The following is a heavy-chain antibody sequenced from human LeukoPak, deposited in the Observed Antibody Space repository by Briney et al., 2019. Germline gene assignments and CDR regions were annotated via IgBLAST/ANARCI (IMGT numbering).Heavy chain of an antibody. CDR2: IYYSGST. D-gene: IGHD6-13*01. CDR3: ARAQGIIAAAGTFRGLNWFDP. Sequence: SETLSLTCTVSGVSICSYHWSWIRHPPGRALVWIGYIYYSGSTNYPPALKSRGTISVDTSKDQFSLELSSVTAADTAVYYCARAQGIIAAAGTFRGLNWFDPWGQGTLVTVSS. CDR1: GVSICSYH. J-gene: IGHJ5*02. V-gene: IGHV4-59*01.